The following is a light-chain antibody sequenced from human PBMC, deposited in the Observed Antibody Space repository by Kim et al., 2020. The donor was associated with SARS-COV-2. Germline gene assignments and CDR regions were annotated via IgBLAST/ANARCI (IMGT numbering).Light chain of an antibody. V-gene: IGLV2-11*01. J-gene: IGLJ2*01. CDR2: DVS. Sequence: QSALTQPRSVSGSPGQSVTISCTGTSSDVGGYNYVSWYQQHPGKAPKLMIYDVSKRPSGVPDRFSGFKSGNTASLTISGLQAEDEADYYCCSYAGSTRVFGGGTQLTVL. CDR1: SSDVGGYNY. CDR3: CSYAGSTRV.